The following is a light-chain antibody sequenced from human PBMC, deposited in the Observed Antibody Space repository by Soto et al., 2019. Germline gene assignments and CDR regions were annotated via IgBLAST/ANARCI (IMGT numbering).Light chain of an antibody. Sequence: IQMTQSPSTLSASVGDRVTITCRASQSINRWLAWYQQRPGKAPRLLIYYASTLETGVPSRFSGSESGTEFTLTINGLQPDDFAIYYCQQYNSWWTFGQGTKVEMK. J-gene: IGKJ1*01. CDR2: YAS. CDR1: QSINRW. V-gene: IGKV1-5*01. CDR3: QQYNSWWT.